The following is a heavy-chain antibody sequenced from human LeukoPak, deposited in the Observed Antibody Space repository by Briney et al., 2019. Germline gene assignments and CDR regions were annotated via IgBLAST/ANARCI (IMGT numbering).Heavy chain of an antibody. V-gene: IGHV4-59*12. D-gene: IGHD3-9*01. CDR1: GGSISSYY. CDR2: IYYSGST. Sequence: SETLSLTCTVSGGSISSYYWSWIRQPPGKGLEGRGYIYYSGSTNYNPSLKRRGTISVDTSKNQFSLKLNSVTAADTAVYYCARDYDVLTAYPPTQLFDPWGQGTLVTVSS. J-gene: IGHJ5*02. CDR3: ARDYDVLTAYPPTQLFDP.